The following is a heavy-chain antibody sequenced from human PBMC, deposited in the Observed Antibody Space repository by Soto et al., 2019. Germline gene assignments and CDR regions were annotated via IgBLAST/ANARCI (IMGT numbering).Heavy chain of an antibody. CDR2: ISAYNGNT. V-gene: IGHV1-18*04. D-gene: IGHD3-10*01. CDR3: AREGGITMVRGVTISPYYFDY. J-gene: IGHJ4*02. Sequence: GASVKVSCKASGYTFTSYGISWVRQAPGQGLEWMGWISAYNGNTNYAQKLQGRVTMTTDTSTSTAYMELRSLRSDDTTVYYCAREGGITMVRGVTISPYYFDYWGQGTLVAVSS. CDR1: GYTFTSYG.